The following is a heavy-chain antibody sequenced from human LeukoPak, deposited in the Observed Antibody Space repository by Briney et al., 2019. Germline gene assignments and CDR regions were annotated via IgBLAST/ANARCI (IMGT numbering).Heavy chain of an antibody. V-gene: IGHV1-24*01. D-gene: IGHD6-13*01. J-gene: IGHJ4*02. CDR3: ATAPLPGIAAAGTQEFDY. CDR2: FDPEDGET. Sequence: ASVKVSCKVSGYTLTELSMHWVRQAPGKGLEWMGGFDPEDGETIYAQKFQGRVTMTEDTSTDTAYMELSSLRSEDTAVYYCATAPLPGIAAAGTQEFDYWGQGTLVTVSS. CDR1: GYTLTELS.